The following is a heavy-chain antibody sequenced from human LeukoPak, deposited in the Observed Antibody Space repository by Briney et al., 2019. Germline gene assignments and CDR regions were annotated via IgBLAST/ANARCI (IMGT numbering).Heavy chain of an antibody. Sequence: SVKVSCKASGGTFSSYAISWVRQAPGQGLEWMGGIIPIFGTANYAQKFRGRVTITADTSASTAYMELSSLRSEDMAVYYCARANYYYGSGSYSFYYFDYWGQGTLVTVSS. D-gene: IGHD3-10*01. J-gene: IGHJ4*02. V-gene: IGHV1-69*06. CDR3: ARANYYYGSGSYSFYYFDY. CDR1: GGTFSSYA. CDR2: IIPIFGTA.